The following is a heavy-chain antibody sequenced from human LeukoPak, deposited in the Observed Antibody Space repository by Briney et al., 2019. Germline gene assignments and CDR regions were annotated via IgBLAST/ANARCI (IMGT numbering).Heavy chain of an antibody. Sequence: SETLSLTCTVSGGSISSSSYYWGWIRQPPGQGLEWIGNIYYTGSTYYSPPLKSRVTVSKDTSKNQFSLKLSSVTAADTAVYYCARVKKVDTSIDYWGQGTLGTVSS. V-gene: IGHV4-39*01. D-gene: IGHD5-18*01. CDR1: GGSISSSSYY. J-gene: IGHJ4*02. CDR3: ARVKKVDTSIDY. CDR2: IYYTGST.